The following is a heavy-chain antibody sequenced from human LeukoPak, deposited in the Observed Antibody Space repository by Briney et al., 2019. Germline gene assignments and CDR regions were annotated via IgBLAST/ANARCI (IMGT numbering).Heavy chain of an antibody. J-gene: IGHJ4*02. D-gene: IGHD3-3*01. V-gene: IGHV4-59*01. CDR1: GGSISSYY. CDR2: IYYSGST. Sequence: SETLSLTCTVSGGSISSYYWSWIRQPPGKGLEWIGYIYYSGSTNYNPSLKTRVTISVDTSKNQFSLKLSSVTAADTAVYYCARVLYYDFWSGPYYFDYWGQGTLLTVSS. CDR3: ARVLYYDFWSGPYYFDY.